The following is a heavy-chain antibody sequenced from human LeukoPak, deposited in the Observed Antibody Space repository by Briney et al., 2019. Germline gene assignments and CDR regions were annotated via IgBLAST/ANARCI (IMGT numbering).Heavy chain of an antibody. CDR1: GGSISSGDYY. J-gene: IGHJ4*02. Sequence: PSETLSLTCTVSGGSISSGDYYWRWIRQPPGTGLEWIGYIYYSGSTYYNPSLKSRVTISVDTSKNQFSLKLSSVTAADTAVYYCARDHQLSGSFDYWGQGTLVTVSS. CDR2: IYYSGST. V-gene: IGHV4-30-4*08. CDR3: ARDHQLSGSFDY. D-gene: IGHD2-2*01.